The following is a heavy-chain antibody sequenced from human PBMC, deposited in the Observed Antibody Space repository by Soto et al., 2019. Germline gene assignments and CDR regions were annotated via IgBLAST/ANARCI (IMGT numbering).Heavy chain of an antibody. J-gene: IGHJ4*02. CDR3: ARDADYFWSAHIDY. Sequence: GGSLRLSCEASGFTFRNYGMHWVRQAPGKGLEWVADIWYDGSNKDYADSVKGRFTVSRDDSKNTVFLQLNSLRAEDTAVYYCARDADYFWSAHIDYWGQGTLVTVSS. CDR2: IWYDGSNK. V-gene: IGHV3-33*01. CDR1: GFTFRNYG. D-gene: IGHD3-3*01.